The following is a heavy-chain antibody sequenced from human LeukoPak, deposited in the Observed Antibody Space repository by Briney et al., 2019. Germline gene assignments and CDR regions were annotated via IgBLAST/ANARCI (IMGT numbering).Heavy chain of an antibody. CDR1: GYALTSFD. D-gene: IGHD1-26*01. CDR2: LNPNSGHT. V-gene: IGHV1-8*01. CDR3: ARGRGGSYGYVFDI. J-gene: IGHJ3*02. Sequence: GASVNVSCKASGYALTSFDINWVRQATGQGLEWMGWLNPNSGHTAYAQKFQDRVTLTRSTSISTAYMELSSLKFEDTAVYYCARGRGGSYGYVFDIWGQGTMVTVSS.